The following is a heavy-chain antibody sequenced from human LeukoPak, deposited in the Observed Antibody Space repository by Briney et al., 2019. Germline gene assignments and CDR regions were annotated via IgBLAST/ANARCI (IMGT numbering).Heavy chain of an antibody. J-gene: IGHJ4*02. CDR3: ARVSTTVVNHYFDY. CDR1: GGSISSGGYY. D-gene: IGHD4-23*01. V-gene: IGHV4-31*03. Sequence: PSETLSLTCPVSGGSISSGGYYWSWIRQHPGKGLEWIGYIYYSGSTYYNPSLKSRVTISVDTSKNQFSRKLSSVTAADTAVYYCARVSTTVVNHYFDYWGQGTLVTVSS. CDR2: IYYSGST.